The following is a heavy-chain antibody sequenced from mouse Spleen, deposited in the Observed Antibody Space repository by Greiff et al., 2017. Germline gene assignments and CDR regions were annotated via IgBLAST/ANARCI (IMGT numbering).Heavy chain of an antibody. V-gene: IGHV1-5*01. D-gene: IGHD3-3*01. Sequence: VQLKQSGTVLARPGASVKMSCNTSGYSLTSYWMHWVKQSPGQGLEWIGAIYPGNSDTSYNQKFKGQAKLTAVTSASTAYMELSSLTNEDSAVYYCTKGDWFAYWGQGTLVTVS. J-gene: IGHJ3*01. CDR3: TKGDWFAY. CDR1: GYSLTSYW. CDR2: IYPGNSDT.